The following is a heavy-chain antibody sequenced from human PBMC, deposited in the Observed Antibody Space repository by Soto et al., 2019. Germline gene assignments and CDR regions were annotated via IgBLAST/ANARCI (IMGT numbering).Heavy chain of an antibody. Sequence: QVQLQESGPGLVKPSQTLSLTCTVSGGSISSGGYYWSWIRQHPGKGLEWIGYIYYSGSTYYNPSLKSRVTLSVDTSKNQFSLKLSSVTAADTAVYYCARDLYGDYWYFDLWGRGTLVTVSS. CDR1: GGSISSGGYY. V-gene: IGHV4-31*03. CDR3: ARDLYGDYWYFDL. D-gene: IGHD4-17*01. J-gene: IGHJ2*01. CDR2: IYYSGST.